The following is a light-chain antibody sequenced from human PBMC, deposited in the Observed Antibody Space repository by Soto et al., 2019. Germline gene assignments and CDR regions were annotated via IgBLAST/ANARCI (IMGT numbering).Light chain of an antibody. V-gene: IGKV3-15*01. Sequence: EIVMTQSPATLSVSPGERATLSCRASQSVSSNLAWSQQRPGQAPRLLIYAASTRATGIPARFSGSGSGTEFTLTIRSLQSEDFEVYYFQQFHNWPRTFGQGTKVEIK. CDR1: QSVSSN. J-gene: IGKJ1*01. CDR2: AAS. CDR3: QQFHNWPRT.